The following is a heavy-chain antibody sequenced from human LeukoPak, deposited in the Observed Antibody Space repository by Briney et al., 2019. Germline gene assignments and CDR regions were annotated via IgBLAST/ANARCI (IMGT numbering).Heavy chain of an antibody. Sequence: KPSETLSLTCTVSGGSTTDYFWSWIRQPAGKGLEWIGRIYSSGSTNYNASLKSRVTMSVDTSKNQFSLKLSFVTAADTAVYYCAREVSARDGSLGRPFDYWGQGTLVTVSS. CDR2: IYSSGST. CDR1: GGSTTDYF. CDR3: AREVSARDGSLGRPFDY. V-gene: IGHV4-4*07. J-gene: IGHJ4*02. D-gene: IGHD5-24*01.